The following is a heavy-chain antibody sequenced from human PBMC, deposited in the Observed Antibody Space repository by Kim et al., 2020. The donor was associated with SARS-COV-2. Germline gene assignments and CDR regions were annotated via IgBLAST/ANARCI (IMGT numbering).Heavy chain of an antibody. CDR3: ARIVGATTGGLGY. Sequence: TPPLQSRVTISVDTSTSQFPLKLSSVTAADTAVYYCARIVGATTGGLGYWGQGTLVTVSS. D-gene: IGHD1-26*01. V-gene: IGHV4-39*01. J-gene: IGHJ4*02.